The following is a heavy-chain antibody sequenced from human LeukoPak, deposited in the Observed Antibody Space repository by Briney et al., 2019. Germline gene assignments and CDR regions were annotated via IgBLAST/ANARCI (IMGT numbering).Heavy chain of an antibody. CDR1: GGSISSSSYY. CDR3: ARIYYYYYYMDV. V-gene: IGHV4-39*07. CDR2: IYYSGST. Sequence: PSETLSLTCTVSGGSISSSSYYWGWIRQPPGTGLEWIGSIYYSGSTYYNPSLKSRVTISVDTSKNQFSLKLSSVTAADTAVYYCARIYYYYYYMDVWGKGTTVTVSS. J-gene: IGHJ6*03.